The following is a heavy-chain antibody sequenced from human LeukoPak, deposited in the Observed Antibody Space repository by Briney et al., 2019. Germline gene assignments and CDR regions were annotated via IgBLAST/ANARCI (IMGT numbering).Heavy chain of an antibody. V-gene: IGHV3-7*01. CDR3: ARVGYSGWNLEY. CDR2: INQVGSVK. Sequence: AGGSLRLSCAASGFTFRSYGMSWVRRAPGKGLKGLPTINQVGSVKYYVDSVKGRFTISKDDAKNSLYVQMNSLRDEDTAVYYCARVGYSGWNLEYWGQGTLVTVSS. CDR1: GFTFRSYG. D-gene: IGHD5-12*01. J-gene: IGHJ4*02.